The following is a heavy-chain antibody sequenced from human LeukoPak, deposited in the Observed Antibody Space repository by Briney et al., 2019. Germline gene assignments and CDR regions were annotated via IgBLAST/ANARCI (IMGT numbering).Heavy chain of an antibody. CDR2: MNPNSGNT. Sequence: ASVKVSCKASGYTFTSYYMHWVRQAPGQGLEWMGWMNPNSGNTGYAQKFQGRVTMTRNTSISTAYMELSSLRSEDTAVYYCARYSGSFSDYWGQGTLVTVSS. CDR3: ARYSGSFSDY. V-gene: IGHV1-8*02. CDR1: GYTFTSYY. D-gene: IGHD1-26*01. J-gene: IGHJ4*02.